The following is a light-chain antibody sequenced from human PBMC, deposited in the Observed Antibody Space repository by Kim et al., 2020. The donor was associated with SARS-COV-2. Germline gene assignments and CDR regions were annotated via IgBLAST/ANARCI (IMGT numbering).Light chain of an antibody. CDR1: SLSYNS. J-gene: IGLJ3*02. CDR2: KNN. V-gene: IGLV3-19*01. CDR3: PSRNSSNNLL. Sequence: TVRITYPGNSLSYNSTWWHQQQPRQAPLVVFYKNNKPSSVLPGRFSGTSSGNAASLTITATQADDEADYCCPSRNSSNNLLFGGGTKLTVL.